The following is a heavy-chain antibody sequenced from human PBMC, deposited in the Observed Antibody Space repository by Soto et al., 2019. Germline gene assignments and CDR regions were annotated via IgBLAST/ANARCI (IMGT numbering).Heavy chain of an antibody. CDR2: IYSGGNT. D-gene: IGHD2-15*01. CDR3: ARPTVGPAWAEYFQH. CDR1: GFTVSNNY. V-gene: IGHV3-53*01. J-gene: IGHJ1*01. Sequence: EVQLVESGGGLIQPGGSLRLSCAASGFTVSNNYMAWVRQAPGKGLEWVSVIYSGGNTYYSDSVKGRFAISRDNSKNTLYLQMNSLRDEDTAVYYCARPTVGPAWAEYFQHWGQGTLVTVSS.